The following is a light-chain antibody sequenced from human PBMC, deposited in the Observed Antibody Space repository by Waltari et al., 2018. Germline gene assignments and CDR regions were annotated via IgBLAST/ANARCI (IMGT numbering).Light chain of an antibody. CDR3: MQGTHRPWT. CDR1: QSLVSRDGSTY. V-gene: IGKV2-30*01. CDR2: KVS. Sequence: DVVMTQSPLSLAVILGQPASISCRSSQSLVSRDGSTYFNWFQQRPGQSPRRLLYKVSNRDSGVPDRFSGSGAGTDFTLRISRVEAEDVGVYYCMQGTHRPWTFGQGTKVEIK. J-gene: IGKJ1*01.